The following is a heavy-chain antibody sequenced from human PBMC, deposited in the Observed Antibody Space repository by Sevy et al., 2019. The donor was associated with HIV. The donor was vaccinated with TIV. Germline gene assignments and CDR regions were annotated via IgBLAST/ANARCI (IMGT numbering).Heavy chain of an antibody. CDR1: GFTFHDYA. CDR3: AKDLGSSSWHYKGMDV. D-gene: IGHD6-6*01. V-gene: IGHV3-43D*03. J-gene: IGHJ6*02. CDR2: ISWSGGST. Sequence: GGSLRLSCAASGFTFHDYAMHWVRQPPGKGLEWVSLISWSGGSTYYADSVKGRFTISRDNSKHSLYLQTNSLITEDTALYYCAKDLGSSSWHYKGMDVWGQGTTVTVSS.